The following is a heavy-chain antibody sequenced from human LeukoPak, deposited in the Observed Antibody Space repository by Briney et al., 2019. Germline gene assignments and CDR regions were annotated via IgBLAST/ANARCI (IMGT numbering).Heavy chain of an antibody. J-gene: IGHJ4*02. CDR2: IYHSGST. CDR1: GGSISSGGYS. V-gene: IGHV4-30-2*01. Sequence: SETLSLTCAVSGGSISSGGYSWSWIRQPPGKGLEWIGYIYHSGSTYYNPSLKSRVTISVDTSKNQFSLKLSSVTAADTAVYYCARVGSSGWYEADYWGQGTLVTVSS. D-gene: IGHD6-19*01. CDR3: ARVGSSGWYEADY.